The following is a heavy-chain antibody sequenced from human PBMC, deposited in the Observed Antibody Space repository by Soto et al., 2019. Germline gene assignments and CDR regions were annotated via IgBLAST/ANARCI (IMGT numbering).Heavy chain of an antibody. V-gene: IGHV3-23*01. Sequence: EVQLLESGGGLVQPGGSLRLSCAASGFTFSSYAMSWVRQAPGKGLEWVSAISGSGGSTYYADSVKGRFTISRDNSKNTLYLQMNSLRAEDTAVYYCAKDRRGYCSGGSCLARFDYWGQGTLVTVSS. CDR2: ISGSGGST. D-gene: IGHD2-15*01. J-gene: IGHJ4*02. CDR3: AKDRRGYCSGGSCLARFDY. CDR1: GFTFSSYA.